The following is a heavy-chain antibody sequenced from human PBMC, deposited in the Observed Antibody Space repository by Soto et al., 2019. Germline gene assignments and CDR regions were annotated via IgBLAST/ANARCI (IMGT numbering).Heavy chain of an antibody. CDR3: ARHLRQYYDSSGYYLNWFDP. D-gene: IGHD3-22*01. CDR2: TYYSGST. CDR1: GGSISSSSYY. Sequence: SETLSLTCTVSGGSISSSSYYWGWIRQPPGKGLEWIGSTYYSGSTYYNPSLKSRVTISVDTSKNQFSLKLSSVTAADTAVYYCARHLRQYYDSSGYYLNWFDPWGQGTLVTVSS. V-gene: IGHV4-39*01. J-gene: IGHJ5*02.